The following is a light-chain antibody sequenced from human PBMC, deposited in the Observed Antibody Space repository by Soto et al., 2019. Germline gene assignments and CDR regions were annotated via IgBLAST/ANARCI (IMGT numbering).Light chain of an antibody. CDR3: QQYGSSLT. Sequence: DIQLTQSPTTLPASVGARVTISCRASQTISSWLAWYQQKPGEAPDLLIYDASRLAGGVPSRFSGSGSGTDFTLTISRLEPEDFAVYYCQQYGSSLTFGGGTKVDI. CDR2: DAS. CDR1: QTISSW. V-gene: IGKV1-5*01. J-gene: IGKJ4*01.